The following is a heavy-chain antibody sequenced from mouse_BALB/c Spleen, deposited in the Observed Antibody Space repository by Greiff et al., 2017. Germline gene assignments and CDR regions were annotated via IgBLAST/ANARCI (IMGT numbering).Heavy chain of an antibody. Sequence: EVQGVESGGGLVKPGGSLKLSCAASGFTFSSYTMSWVRQTPEKRLEWVATISSGGSYTYYPDSVKGRFTISRDNAKNTLYLQMSSLKSEDTAMYYCTRPDEAWFAYWGQGTLVTVSA. V-gene: IGHV5-6-4*01. D-gene: IGHD2-3*01. CDR2: ISSGGSYT. J-gene: IGHJ3*01. CDR3: TRPDEAWFAY. CDR1: GFTFSSYT.